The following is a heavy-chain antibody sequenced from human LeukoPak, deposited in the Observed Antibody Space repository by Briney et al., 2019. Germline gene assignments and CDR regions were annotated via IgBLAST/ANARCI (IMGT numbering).Heavy chain of an antibody. CDR3: ARGAGAQRVDWSDP. D-gene: IGHD3-3*01. CDR2: IIDDGRT. J-gene: IGHJ5*02. CDR1: GLTFSSYS. Sequence: PGGSLRLSCAASGLTFSSYSMNWVRQAPGKGLEWVSTIIDDGRTYYTDSVEGRFTVSRDDSKDTLYLQMNRLRAEDTAVYYCARGAGAQRVDWSDPWGQGTLVTVSS. V-gene: IGHV3-23*01.